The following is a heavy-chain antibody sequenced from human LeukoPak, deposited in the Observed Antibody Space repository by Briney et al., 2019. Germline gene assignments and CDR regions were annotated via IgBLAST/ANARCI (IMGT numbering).Heavy chain of an antibody. J-gene: IGHJ5*02. CDR2: IHHTGST. CDR1: GGSISSSGYS. Sequence: SETLSLTCAVSGGSISSSGYSWSWIRQPPGKGLEWIGYIHHTGSTYYNPSLKSRVTISVDRSKNQFSLKLSSVTAADAAMYFCARTPTYCGGDCYYFDPWGQGTLVTVSS. D-gene: IGHD2-21*02. CDR3: ARTPTYCGGDCYYFDP. V-gene: IGHV4-30-2*01.